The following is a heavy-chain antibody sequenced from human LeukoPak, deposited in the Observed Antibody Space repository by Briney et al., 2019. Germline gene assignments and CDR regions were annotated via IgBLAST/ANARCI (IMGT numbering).Heavy chain of an antibody. V-gene: IGHV3-30*18. J-gene: IGHJ4*02. CDR2: ISPDGSSQ. CDR3: AKDRSSSWSFDY. D-gene: IGHD6-13*01. Sequence: PGRSLRLSCAASGFTFSRNGMHWVRQAPGKGLEWVSVISPDGSSQDYADFVKGRFTISRDNSENTLYLQMNGLRAEDTAVYYCAKDRSSSWSFDYWGQGTLVTVSS. CDR1: GFTFSRNG.